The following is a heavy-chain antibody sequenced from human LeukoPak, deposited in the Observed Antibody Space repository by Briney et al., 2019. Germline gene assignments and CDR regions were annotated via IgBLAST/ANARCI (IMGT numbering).Heavy chain of an antibody. V-gene: IGHV1-18*01. CDR2: ISVYNGKT. Sequence: ASVKVSCKASGYTFDSFGISWVRQAPGQGLEWMGWISVYNGKTSFSPKLQDRLTVTADTSTTTAYVELKSLRSDDTAVYYCARVAIVEYYFDYWGQGTLVTVSS. CDR3: ARVAIVEYYFDY. D-gene: IGHD3-22*01. CDR1: GYTFDSFG. J-gene: IGHJ4*02.